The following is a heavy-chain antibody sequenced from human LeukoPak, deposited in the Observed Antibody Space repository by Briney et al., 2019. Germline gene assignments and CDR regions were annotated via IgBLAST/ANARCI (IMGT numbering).Heavy chain of an antibody. CDR2: IYYSGST. V-gene: IGHV4-31*03. D-gene: IGHD3-10*01. CDR1: GGSISSGGYY. Sequence: SETLSLTCTVSGGSISSGGYYWSWIRQHPGKGLEWIGYIYYSGSTYYNPSLKSRVTISVDTSKNQFSLKLSSVTAADTAVYYCARGQPRNTMVRAGGWFDPWGQGTLVTVSS. CDR3: ARGQPRNTMVRAGGWFDP. J-gene: IGHJ5*02.